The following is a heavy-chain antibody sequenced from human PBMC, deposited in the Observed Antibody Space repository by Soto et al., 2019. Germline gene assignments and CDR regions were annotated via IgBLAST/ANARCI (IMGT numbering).Heavy chain of an antibody. J-gene: IGHJ4*02. CDR2: INSDGSST. CDR3: AIYDSCGYYRG. D-gene: IGHD3-22*01. CDR1: GFTFSRYW. V-gene: IGHV3-74*01. Sequence: EVQLVESGGGLVQPGGSLRLSCAASGFTFSRYWMHWVRQAPGKGLVWVSRINSDGSSTCYADSVKGRFTISRDNAKNTLYLQMNSLRAEDTAVFYCAIYDSCGYYRGWGQGTLVTVSS.